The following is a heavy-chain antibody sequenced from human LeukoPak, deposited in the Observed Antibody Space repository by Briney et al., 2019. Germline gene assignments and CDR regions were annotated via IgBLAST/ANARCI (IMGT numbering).Heavy chain of an antibody. CDR1: GCSISSGYY. CDR2: IYHSGST. V-gene: IGHV4-38-2*01. J-gene: IGHJ5*02. D-gene: IGHD4-11*01. Sequence: PSETLSLTCAVSGCSISSGYYWGWIRPPPGKGLEWIGSIYHSGSTYYNPSLKSRVTISVDTSKNQFSLKLSSVTAADTAVYYCARLISSTVRWFDPWGQGTLVTVSS. CDR3: ARLISSTVRWFDP.